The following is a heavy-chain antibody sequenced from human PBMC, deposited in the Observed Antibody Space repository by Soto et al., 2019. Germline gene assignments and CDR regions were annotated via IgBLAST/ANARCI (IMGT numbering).Heavy chain of an antibody. CDR3: ARDFRYGGNSRGWFDH. CDR1: GFTFSDYY. J-gene: IGHJ5*02. Sequence: GSLRLSCAASGFTFSDYYISWIRQAPGKGLEWVSYISSSGSTIYYADSVKGRFTISRDNAKNSLYLQMNSLRAEDTAVYYCARDFRYGGNSRGWFDHWGQGPLVTVSS. D-gene: IGHD2-21*02. V-gene: IGHV3-11*01. CDR2: ISSSGSTI.